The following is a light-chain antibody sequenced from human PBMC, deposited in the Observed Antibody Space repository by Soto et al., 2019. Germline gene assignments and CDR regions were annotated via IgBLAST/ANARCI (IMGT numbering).Light chain of an antibody. CDR3: QQFNSYPII. CDR1: QDIRGA. V-gene: IGKV1-13*02. Sequence: AIQLTQSPSSLSASVGDRVTITCRASQDIRGALAWYQQKPGKAPKILIYDVSSLQSGVPSRFSGSSSGTDFTLTISGLQPEDFATYYCQQFNSYPIIFGQGTRLAIK. CDR2: DVS. J-gene: IGKJ5*01.